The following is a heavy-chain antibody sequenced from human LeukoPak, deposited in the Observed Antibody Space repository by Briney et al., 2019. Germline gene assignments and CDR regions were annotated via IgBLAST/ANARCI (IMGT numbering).Heavy chain of an antibody. CDR2: INWNGGST. V-gene: IGHV3-20*01. D-gene: IGHD4-11*01. CDR1: GFTFDDYG. J-gene: IGHJ6*02. CDR3: ARDDYSNFSGMDV. Sequence: GGSLRLSCAAAGFTFDDYGMSWVRHAPGRGLEWGSGINWNGGSTGYADSVKGRFTISRDNAKNSLYLQMNSLRAEDTALYHCARDDYSNFSGMDVWGQGTTVTVSS.